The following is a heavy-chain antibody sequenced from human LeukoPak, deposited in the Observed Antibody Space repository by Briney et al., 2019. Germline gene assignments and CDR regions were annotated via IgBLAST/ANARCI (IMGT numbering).Heavy chain of an antibody. CDR3: AKDPNPTPYSNSYYYYYYYMDV. Sequence: GGSLRLSCAASGFTFSSYGMHWVRQAPGKGLEWVAFIRYDGSNKYYADSVKGRFTISRDNSKNTLYLQMNSLRAEDTAVYYCAKDPNPTPYSNSYYYYYYYMDVWGKGTTVTVSS. CDR2: IRYDGSNK. CDR1: GFTFSSYG. D-gene: IGHD4-11*01. V-gene: IGHV3-30*02. J-gene: IGHJ6*03.